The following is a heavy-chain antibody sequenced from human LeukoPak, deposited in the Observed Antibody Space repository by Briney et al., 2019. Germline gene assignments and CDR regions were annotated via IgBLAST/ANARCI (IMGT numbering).Heavy chain of an antibody. CDR2: IGTAGEV. D-gene: IGHD6-13*01. CDR3: ARAAYSSTWYSRYFDL. V-gene: IGHV3-13*01. Sequence: GGSLRLSCAASGFTFRSYDMHWVRQATGKGLEWVSGIGTAGEVYYPGSVKGRFTISRENAKNSLYLQMNSLRAGDTAVYYCARAAYSSTWYSRYFDLWGRGTLVTVSS. J-gene: IGHJ2*01. CDR1: GFTFRSYD.